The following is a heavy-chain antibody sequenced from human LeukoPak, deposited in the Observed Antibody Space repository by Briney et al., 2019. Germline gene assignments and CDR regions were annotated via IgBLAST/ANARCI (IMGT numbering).Heavy chain of an antibody. Sequence: SETLSLTCAVYGGSFSGYYWSWIRQPPGKGLEWIGEINHSGSTNYNPSLKSRVTISVDTSKNQFSLKLSSVTAADTAVYYCARDRRGTSGNWFDPWGQGTLVTVSS. D-gene: IGHD1-26*01. CDR1: GGSFSGYY. CDR2: INHSGST. J-gene: IGHJ5*02. V-gene: IGHV4-34*01. CDR3: ARDRRGTSGNWFDP.